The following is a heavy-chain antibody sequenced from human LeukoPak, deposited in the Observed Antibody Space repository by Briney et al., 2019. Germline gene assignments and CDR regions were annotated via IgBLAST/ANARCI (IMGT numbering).Heavy chain of an antibody. CDR2: IIPIFGTA. J-gene: IGHJ4*02. D-gene: IGHD6-19*01. Sequence: SVKVSCXASGGAFSSYAISWVRQALGQGLEWMGGIIPIFGTANYAQKFQGRVTITADESASTAYMELSSLRSEDTAVYYYASPGIAVADNDYWGQGTLVTVSS. CDR3: ASPGIAVADNDY. CDR1: GGAFSSYA. V-gene: IGHV1-69*13.